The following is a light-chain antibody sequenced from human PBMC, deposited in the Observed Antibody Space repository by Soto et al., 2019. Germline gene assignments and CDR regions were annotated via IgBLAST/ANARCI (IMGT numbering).Light chain of an antibody. CDR2: DAS. J-gene: IGKJ4*01. V-gene: IGKV3-11*01. CDR1: QSVSGY. Sequence: EIVLTQSPATRSLSPVERATLSCRASQSVSGYLAWYQQKPGQAPRLVIYDASNRATGIPARFSGSGSGTDFTLTNSSLEPEDFAVYYCQQRSNWPLTFGGGTKVEIK. CDR3: QQRSNWPLT.